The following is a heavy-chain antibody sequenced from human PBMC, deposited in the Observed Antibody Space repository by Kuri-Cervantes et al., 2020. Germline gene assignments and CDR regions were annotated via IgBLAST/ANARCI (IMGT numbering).Heavy chain of an antibody. CDR1: GGSFSGYY. V-gene: IGHV4-34*01. Sequence: SETLSLTCSVYGGSFSGYYWSWTRQSPGKGLEWIGEINHFGSTNYNPSLKSRITTSVDTSKNQFSLNLTSVTAADTAVYYCARGGSYYHPPHYYYYYYMDVWGKGTTVTVSS. D-gene: IGHD1-26*01. CDR2: INHFGST. J-gene: IGHJ6*03. CDR3: ARGGSYYHPPHYYYYYYMDV.